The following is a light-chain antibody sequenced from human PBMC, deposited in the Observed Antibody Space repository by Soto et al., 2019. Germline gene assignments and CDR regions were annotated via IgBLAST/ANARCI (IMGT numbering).Light chain of an antibody. Sequence: QSVLTQSPSASASLGASVKLTCTLSSGHSSYAIAWHQQQPGKGPRYLMKVNSDGSHNKGDGIPDRFSGSSSGAERSLTISSLQSEDEADYYCQTWGTGIRVFGGGTKLTVL. CDR1: SGHSSYA. J-gene: IGLJ2*01. CDR3: QTWGTGIRV. CDR2: VNSDGSH. V-gene: IGLV4-69*01.